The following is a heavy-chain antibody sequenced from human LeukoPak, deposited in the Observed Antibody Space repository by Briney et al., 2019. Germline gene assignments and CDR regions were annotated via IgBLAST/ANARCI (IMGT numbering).Heavy chain of an antibody. CDR2: ISGSGGST. V-gene: IGHV3-23*01. CDR3: AKDSGYYDSSGYMIDAFDI. Sequence: PGGSLRLSCAASGFTFSSYAMSWVRQAPGKGLECVSAISGSGGSTYYADSVKGRFTISRDNSKNTLYLQMNSLRAEDTAVYYCAKDSGYYDSSGYMIDAFDIWGQGTMVTVSS. J-gene: IGHJ3*02. D-gene: IGHD3-22*01. CDR1: GFTFSSYA.